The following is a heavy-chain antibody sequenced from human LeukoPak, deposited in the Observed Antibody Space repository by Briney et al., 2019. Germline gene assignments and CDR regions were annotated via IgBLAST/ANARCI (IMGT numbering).Heavy chain of an antibody. V-gene: IGHV1-46*01. CDR2: INPSGGST. Sequence: ASVKVSCKASGYTFTDYYMHWVRQAPGQGLEWMGMINPSGGSTTYAQKFQGRVTMTRDMSTSTVYMELSSLTSEDTAVYYCARTRGYYFDYWGQGTLVTVSS. CDR3: ARTRGYYFDY. CDR1: GYTFTDYY. J-gene: IGHJ4*02.